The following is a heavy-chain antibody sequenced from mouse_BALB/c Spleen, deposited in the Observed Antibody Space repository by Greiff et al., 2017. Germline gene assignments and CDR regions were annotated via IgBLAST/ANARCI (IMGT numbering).Heavy chain of an antibody. Sequence: VQLQQSGPELVKPGASVKISCKASGYAFSSSWMNWVKQRPGQGLEWIGRIYPGDGDTNYNGKFKGKATLTADKSSSTAYMQLSSLTSVDSAVYFCANDGYDAMDYWGQGTTLTVSS. V-gene: IGHV1-82*01. CDR3: ANDGYDAMDY. CDR1: GYAFSSSW. D-gene: IGHD2-3*01. J-gene: IGHJ2*01. CDR2: IYPGDGDT.